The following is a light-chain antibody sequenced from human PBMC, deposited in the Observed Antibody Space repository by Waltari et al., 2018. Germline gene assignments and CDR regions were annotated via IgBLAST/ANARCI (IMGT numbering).Light chain of an antibody. CDR1: QSVLYSSNNKNY. CDR3: QQYYDAPRT. Sequence: DIVMTQSPDSLAVSLGERATINCKSSQSVLYSSNNKNYLAWYRQKPGQPPKLPIYWASTRDSGVPDRFSGSGSGTDFTLTIGSLQAEDVAVYYCQQYYDAPRTFGQGTKVEIK. V-gene: IGKV4-1*01. CDR2: WAS. J-gene: IGKJ1*01.